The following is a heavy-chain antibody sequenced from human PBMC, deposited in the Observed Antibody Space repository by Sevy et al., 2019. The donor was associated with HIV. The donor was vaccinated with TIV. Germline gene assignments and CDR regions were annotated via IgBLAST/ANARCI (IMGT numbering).Heavy chain of an antibody. Sequence: SETLSLTCAVSGDSISSGGYSWNWIRQPPGKGLEWIGYMYHSGSTYSNPSLQSRVTISVDRSKNQFSLQLTSVTAADTAVYYCARGDPSNTFDYWGQGTLVTVSS. CDR1: GDSISSGGYS. J-gene: IGHJ4*02. CDR3: ARGDPSNTFDY. CDR2: MYHSGST. V-gene: IGHV4-30-2*01.